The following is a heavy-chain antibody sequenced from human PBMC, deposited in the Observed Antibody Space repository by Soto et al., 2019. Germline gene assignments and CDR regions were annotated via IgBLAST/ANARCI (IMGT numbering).Heavy chain of an antibody. CDR2: MSANSGNT. CDR3: ARTLYGDNVDY. V-gene: IGHV1-8*02. D-gene: IGHD4-17*01. Sequence: ASVKVSCKASGYTFTSYAISCVRQAPGQGLEWMGWMSANSGNTGYAQKFQGRVTMTRNTSISTAYMELSSLRSEDTAVYYCARTLYGDNVDYWGQGTLVTVS. J-gene: IGHJ4*02. CDR1: GYTFTSYA.